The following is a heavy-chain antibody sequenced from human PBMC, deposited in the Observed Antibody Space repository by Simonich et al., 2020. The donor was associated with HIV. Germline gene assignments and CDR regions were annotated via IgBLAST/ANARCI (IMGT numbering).Heavy chain of an antibody. CDR1: GGSFMKYH. CDR2: INHSGST. D-gene: IGHD3-22*01. J-gene: IGHJ5*02. Sequence: QVQLQQWGAGLLKPSETLSLTCAVHGGSFMKYHWSWIRQPPGKGLEWIGEINHSGSTNYNPSLKSRVTISVDTSKNQFSLKLSSVTAADTAVYYCARTYYYDSSGYYAGWFDPWGQGTLVTVSS. V-gene: IGHV4-34*01. CDR3: ARTYYYDSSGYYAGWFDP.